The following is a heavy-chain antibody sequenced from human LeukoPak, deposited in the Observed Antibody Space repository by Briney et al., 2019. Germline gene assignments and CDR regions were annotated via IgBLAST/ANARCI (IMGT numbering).Heavy chain of an antibody. Sequence: QSGGSLRLSCAASGFTVSTNYMSWVRQAPGKGLEWVSVIYSGGSTYYADSVKGRFTISRDNSKNTLYLQMNSLRAEDTAVYYCAKDLPTYYDILTGSPEQLWGQGTLVTVSS. CDR1: GFTVSTNY. V-gene: IGHV3-53*05. CDR3: AKDLPTYYDILTGSPEQL. D-gene: IGHD3-9*01. CDR2: IYSGGST. J-gene: IGHJ4*02.